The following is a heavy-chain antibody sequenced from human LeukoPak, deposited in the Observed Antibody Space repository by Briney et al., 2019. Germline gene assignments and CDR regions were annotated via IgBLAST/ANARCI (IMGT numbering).Heavy chain of an antibody. V-gene: IGHV1-2*06. CDR1: GFTFTSSA. CDR2: INPNSGGT. J-gene: IGHJ4*02. CDR3: ARVYGSGSLDY. D-gene: IGHD3-10*01. Sequence: GTSVKVSCKASGFTFTSSAMQWVRQAPGQGLEWMGRINPNSGGTNYAQKFQGRVTMTRDTSISTAYMELSRLRSDDTAVYYCARVYGSGSLDYWGQGTLVTVSS.